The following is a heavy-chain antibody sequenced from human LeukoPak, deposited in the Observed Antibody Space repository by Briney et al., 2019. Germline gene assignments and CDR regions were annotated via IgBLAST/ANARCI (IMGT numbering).Heavy chain of an antibody. CDR3: ARDPSNTSGWKTWFDT. V-gene: IGHV1-18*03. CDR1: GYTFNKYG. CDR2: ISCYNGDT. J-gene: IGHJ5*02. Sequence: ASVKVSCKASGYTFNKYGISWVRQAPGQGLEWMGWISCYNGDTNYAQKLQGRVTLSTDTPTTTVYMELRGLRSDDMAVYYCARDPSNTSGWKTWFDTWGQGTPVTVSS. D-gene: IGHD6-19*01.